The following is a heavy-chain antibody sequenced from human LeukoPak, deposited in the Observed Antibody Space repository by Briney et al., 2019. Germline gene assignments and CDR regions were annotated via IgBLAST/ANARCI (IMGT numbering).Heavy chain of an antibody. V-gene: IGHV1-58*01. CDR2: IVVGSGNT. CDR1: GFTFTSSA. J-gene: IGHJ5*02. CDR3: VRGAEDHVLLWFGALRDWFDP. Sequence: SVKVSCKASGFTFTSSAVQWVRQARGQRLEWIGWIVVGSGNTNYAQKFQERVTITRDMSTSTAYMELSSLRSEDTAVYYCVRGAEDHVLLWFGALRDWFDPWGQGTLVTVSS. D-gene: IGHD3-10*01.